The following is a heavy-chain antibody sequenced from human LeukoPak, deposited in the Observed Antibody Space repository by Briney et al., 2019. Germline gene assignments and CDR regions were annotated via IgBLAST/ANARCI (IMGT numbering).Heavy chain of an antibody. CDR2: INQGGSDK. V-gene: IGHV3-7*01. CDR3: TRDRSRAEDD. J-gene: IGHJ4*02. D-gene: IGHD1-14*01. Sequence: GGSRTLSCAASGLTFGDAWMTWVRQAPGKGLEWVANINQGGSDKYYVDSVKGRFTISRDNANNLLYLQMNSLRGEDTAVYYCTRDRSRAEDDWGQGTLVTVSS. CDR1: GLTFGDAW.